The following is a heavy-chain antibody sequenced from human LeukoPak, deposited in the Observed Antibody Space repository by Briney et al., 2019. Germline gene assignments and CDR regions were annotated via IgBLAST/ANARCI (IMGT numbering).Heavy chain of an antibody. Sequence: PGGSLRLSCAASGFTFSSYAMSWVRQAPGKGLEWVSAISGSGGSTYYADSVKGRFTISRDNSKNTLYLQMNSLRAEDTAVYYCAKGRYSSGWYFDDTTGHFDYWGQGTLVTVSS. D-gene: IGHD6-19*01. V-gene: IGHV3-23*01. J-gene: IGHJ4*02. CDR1: GFTFSSYA. CDR3: AKGRYSSGWYFDDTTGHFDY. CDR2: ISGSGGST.